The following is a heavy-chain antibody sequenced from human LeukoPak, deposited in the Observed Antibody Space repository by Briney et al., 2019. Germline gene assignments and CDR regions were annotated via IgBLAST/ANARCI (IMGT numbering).Heavy chain of an antibody. D-gene: IGHD3-16*01. CDR3: ARDLGRFGTPAPISDY. V-gene: IGHV3-30*03. Sequence: GRSLRLSCAASGFTFSSYGMHWVRQAPGKGLEWVAVISYDGSNKYYADSVKGRFTISRDNAKNSLYLQMNSLRAEDTAVYYCARDLGRFGTPAPISDYWGQGTLVTVSS. CDR1: GFTFSSYG. J-gene: IGHJ4*02. CDR2: ISYDGSNK.